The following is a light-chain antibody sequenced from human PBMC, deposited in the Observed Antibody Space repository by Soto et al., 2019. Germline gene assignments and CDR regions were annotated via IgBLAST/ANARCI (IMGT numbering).Light chain of an antibody. CDR3: QQYGTSPPT. V-gene: IGKV3-20*01. CDR2: GAS. Sequence: EIALTQSPGTLSLSPGERATLSCRASQSVSRNSLAWYQQQPGLAPRLLIYGASSRATDIPDRFSGSGSGTDFTLIVSRLEPEDFAVYFCQQYGTSPPTFGPGTKVDIK. J-gene: IGKJ3*01. CDR1: QSVSRNS.